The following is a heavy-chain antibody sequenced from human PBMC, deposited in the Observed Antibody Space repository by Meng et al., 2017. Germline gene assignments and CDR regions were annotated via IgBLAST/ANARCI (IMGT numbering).Heavy chain of an antibody. CDR1: GFTVSSNY. V-gene: IGHV3-53*01. J-gene: IGHJ4*02. CDR2: IYSGGST. Sequence: GESLKISCAASGFTVSSNYMSWVRQAPGKGLEWVSVIYSGGSTYYADSVKGRFTISRDNSKNTLYLQMNSLRAEDTAVYYCARDCRWFDYWGQGTLVTVSS. D-gene: IGHD4-23*01. CDR3: ARDCRWFDY.